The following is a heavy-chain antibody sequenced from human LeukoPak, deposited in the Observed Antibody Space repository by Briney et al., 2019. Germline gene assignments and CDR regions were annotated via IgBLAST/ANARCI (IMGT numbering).Heavy chain of an antibody. D-gene: IGHD3-10*01. Sequence: SETLSLTCIVPGGSLISYYWSWIRQPPGEGLGWVGYIYYSGSTNYEPSLKSRVTISVDTSKNQYSLKLSSVTAADTAVYYCARHVMYDYGSGSNPFDYWGRGTLVTVSS. CDR1: GGSLISYY. V-gene: IGHV4-59*08. CDR2: IYYSGST. CDR3: ARHVMYDYGSGSNPFDY. J-gene: IGHJ4*02.